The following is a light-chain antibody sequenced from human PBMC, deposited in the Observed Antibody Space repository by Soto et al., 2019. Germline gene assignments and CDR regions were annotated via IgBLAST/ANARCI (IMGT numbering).Light chain of an antibody. CDR1: QTVLYSSNNKNY. V-gene: IGKV4-1*01. CDR2: WAS. CDR3: QQRSTGPPLS. Sequence: DIVMTQSPDSLAVSLGERATINCKSSQTVLYSSNNKNYLAWYQQKPGQPPKLLIYWASTRESGVPDRFSGSGSGTDFTLTVSSLEPEDFAVYYCQQRSTGPPLSFGVGTKVEIK. J-gene: IGKJ4*01.